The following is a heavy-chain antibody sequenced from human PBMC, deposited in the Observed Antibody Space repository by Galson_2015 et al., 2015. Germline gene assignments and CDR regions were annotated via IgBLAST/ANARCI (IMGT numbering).Heavy chain of an antibody. CDR2: IYSGGST. J-gene: IGHJ6*02. Sequence: SLRLSCAASGFTVSSNYMSWVRQAPGKGLEWVSVIYSGGSTYYADSVKGRFTISRDNAKNSLYLQMNRLRAEDTAVYYCARDLVPLGYSHGPPDYYYGMDVRGQGTTVAVSS. D-gene: IGHD5-18*01. CDR1: GFTVSSNY. CDR3: ARDLVPLGYSHGPPDYYYGMDV. V-gene: IGHV3-53*01.